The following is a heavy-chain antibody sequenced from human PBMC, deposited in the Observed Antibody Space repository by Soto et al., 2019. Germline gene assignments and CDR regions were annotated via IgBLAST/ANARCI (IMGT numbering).Heavy chain of an antibody. J-gene: IGHJ4*02. CDR2: IKEDGTEK. CDR3: ARSGSENEY. V-gene: IGHV3-7*05. CDR1: GFTFTTYW. Sequence: EVQLVESGGGLVQPGGSLRLSCAVSGFTFTTYWMTWVRQAPGKGLEWVANIKEDGTEKNYLDSVGGRFSISRDNAKNSLFLQMNSLRAADSAIYYCARSGSENEYWGQGTLVTVSS. D-gene: IGHD3-10*01.